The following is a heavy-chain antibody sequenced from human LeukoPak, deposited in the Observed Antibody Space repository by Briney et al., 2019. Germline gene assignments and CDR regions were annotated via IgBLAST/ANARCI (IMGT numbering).Heavy chain of an antibody. CDR1: GGAFSRFT. V-gene: IGHV1-69*01. D-gene: IGHD3-22*01. Sequence: SVKVSCKASGGAFSRFTISWVRQAPGQGFEWMGGITPIFGTANFAQKFQGRVSITADESTSTAFMELSSLRSEDTAVYYCAREWGLESSGYYYAYWGQGTLVTVSS. CDR2: ITPIFGTA. J-gene: IGHJ4*02. CDR3: AREWGLESSGYYYAY.